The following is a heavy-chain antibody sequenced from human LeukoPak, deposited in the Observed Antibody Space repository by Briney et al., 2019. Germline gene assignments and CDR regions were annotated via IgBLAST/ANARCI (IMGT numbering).Heavy chain of an antibody. J-gene: IGHJ4*02. D-gene: IGHD6-13*01. CDR1: GYTFTSYG. CDR2: ISAYNGNT. Sequence: VASVKVSCKASGYTFTSYGISWVRQAPGQGLEWMGWISAYNGNTNYAQKFQGRVTMTRNTSISTAYMELSSLRSEDTAVYYCARESAAAGTGVVADWGQGTLVTVSS. CDR3: ARESAAAGTGVVAD. V-gene: IGHV1-18*01.